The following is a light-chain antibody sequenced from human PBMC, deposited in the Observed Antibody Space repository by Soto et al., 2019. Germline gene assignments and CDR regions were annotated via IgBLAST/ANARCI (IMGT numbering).Light chain of an antibody. CDR3: QEFATN. V-gene: IGKV3-20*01. Sequence: IVLTHSPCTLSCSPCDRATLSCRASHSMSNSNLAWYQHKPGQAPRLLIYGASNRATGIPDRFSGSGSGTDFILTINRLEPEDFAVYYCQEFATNFGGGTKVDIK. J-gene: IGKJ4*01. CDR2: GAS. CDR1: HSMSNSN.